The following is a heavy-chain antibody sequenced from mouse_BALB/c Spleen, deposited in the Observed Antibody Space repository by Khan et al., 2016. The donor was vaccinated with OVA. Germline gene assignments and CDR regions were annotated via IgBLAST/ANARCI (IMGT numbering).Heavy chain of an antibody. D-gene: IGHD2-3*01. V-gene: IGHV2-6-5*01. CDR1: GFSLTDHG. J-gene: IGHJ4*01. CDR3: AKQRWSPYYGMDY. CDR2: IWGGGST. Sequence: QVQLQQSGPGLVAPSQSLSITCTVSGFSLTDHGVSWIRQPPGKGLEWLGVIWGGGSTYYNSVLKSRLSISKDNSKSQVFLKMNSLQTDDTAMYYCAKQRWSPYYGMDYWGQGTSVTVAS.